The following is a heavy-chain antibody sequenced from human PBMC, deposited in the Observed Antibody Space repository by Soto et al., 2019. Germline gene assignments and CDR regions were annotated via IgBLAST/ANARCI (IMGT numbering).Heavy chain of an antibody. CDR3: AGDKVWFES. CDR2: IWYDGSDK. Sequence: QVHLVESGGGVVQPGRSLRLSCAASGLNFRNYGMHWVRQAPGKGLEWVALIWYDGSDKYYAASVKGGFTISRDKSKRTGYLQRNSRRVEDTALYYCAGDKVWFESWGQGTRVTVCS. J-gene: IGHJ5*01. CDR1: GLNFRNYG. V-gene: IGHV3-33*01.